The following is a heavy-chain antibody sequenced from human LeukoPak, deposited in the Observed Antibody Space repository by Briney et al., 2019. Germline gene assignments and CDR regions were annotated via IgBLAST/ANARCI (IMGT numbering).Heavy chain of an antibody. V-gene: IGHV3-30*02. CDR2: IRYDGSNK. CDR1: GFTFSSYG. D-gene: IGHD3-16*01. CDR3: AKVWGGGQFYYYYYMDV. Sequence: GGSLRLSCAASGFTFSSYGMHWVRQAPGKGLEWVAFIRYDGSNKYYADSVKGRFTISRDNSKNTLYLQMNSLRAEDTAVYYCAKVWGGGQFYYYYYMDVWGKGTTVTVSS. J-gene: IGHJ6*03.